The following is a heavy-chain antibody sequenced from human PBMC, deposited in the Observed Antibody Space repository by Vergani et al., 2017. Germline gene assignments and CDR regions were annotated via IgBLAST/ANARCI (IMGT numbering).Heavy chain of an antibody. CDR2: KKQNGSEK. Sequence: EVQLVESGGGLVQPGGSLRLSCAASGFTFSSYWMSWVRQAPGKGLEWVANKKQNGSEKYYVDSVKGRFTIARDNAKNSLYLQMNSLRAEDTAVYYCARVPTIDFWTYYYYYYMDVWGKGTTVTVSS. J-gene: IGHJ6*03. CDR3: ARVPTIDFWTYYYYYYMDV. D-gene: IGHD3-3*01. V-gene: IGHV3-7*01. CDR1: GFTFSSYW.